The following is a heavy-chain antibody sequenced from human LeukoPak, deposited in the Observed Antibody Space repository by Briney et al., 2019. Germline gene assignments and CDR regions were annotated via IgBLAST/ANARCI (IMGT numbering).Heavy chain of an antibody. CDR3: ARGSNRSFDP. CDR1: GDSISSNSVA. Sequence: SQTLSVTCAISGDSISSNSVAWNWIRQSPTRGLEWLGRTYYRSKWYNEYAGSVKSRITINADTSQNQFSLQLNSVTPEDTAVYYCARGSNRSFDPWGQGTLVTVSS. V-gene: IGHV6-1*01. CDR2: TYYRSKWYN. J-gene: IGHJ5*02.